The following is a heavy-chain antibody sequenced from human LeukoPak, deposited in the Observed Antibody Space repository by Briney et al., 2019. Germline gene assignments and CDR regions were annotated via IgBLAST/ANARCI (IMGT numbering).Heavy chain of an antibody. CDR3: ALQYSSGWYGSYYFDY. Sequence: SETLSLTCTVSGGSISSYYWSWIRQPPGKGLEWIGYIYYSGSTNYNPSLKSGVTISVDTSKNQFSLKLSSVTAADTAVYYCALQYSSGWYGSYYFDYWGQGTLVTVSS. CDR2: IYYSGST. V-gene: IGHV4-59*08. CDR1: GGSISSYY. J-gene: IGHJ4*02. D-gene: IGHD6-19*01.